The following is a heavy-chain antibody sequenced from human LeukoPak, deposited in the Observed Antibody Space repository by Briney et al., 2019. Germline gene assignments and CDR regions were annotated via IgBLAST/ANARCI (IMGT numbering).Heavy chain of an antibody. D-gene: IGHD5-12*01. V-gene: IGHV3-11*04. CDR3: ARRIVATIAQYYFDY. Sequence: GGSLRLSCAASGFTFSDYYMSWIRQAPGKGLEWVSYISSSGSTIYYADSVKGRFTISRDNAKNSLYLQMNSLRAEDTAVYYCARRIVATIAQYYFDYWGQGTLVTASS. J-gene: IGHJ4*02. CDR2: ISSSGSTI. CDR1: GFTFSDYY.